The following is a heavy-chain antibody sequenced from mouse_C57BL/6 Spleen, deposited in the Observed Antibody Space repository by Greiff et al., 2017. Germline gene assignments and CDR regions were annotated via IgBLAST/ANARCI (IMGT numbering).Heavy chain of an antibody. CDR3: ARGLRGDYDAVDY. J-gene: IGHJ4*01. CDR1: GYTFTSSW. Sequence: QVQLQQPGAELVMPGASVKLSCKASGYTFTSSWMHWVKQRPGQGLEWIGEIDPSDSYTNYNQKFKGKSTLTVDKSSSTAYMQLSSLTSEDSAVYYCARGLRGDYDAVDYWGQGTSVTVSS. D-gene: IGHD2-4*01. CDR2: IDPSDSYT. V-gene: IGHV1-69*01.